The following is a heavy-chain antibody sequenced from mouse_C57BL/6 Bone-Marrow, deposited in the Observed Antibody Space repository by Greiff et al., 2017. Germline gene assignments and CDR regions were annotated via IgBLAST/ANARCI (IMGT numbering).Heavy chain of an antibody. D-gene: IGHD2-3*01. CDR1: GYSITSGYY. Sequence: ESGPGLVKPSQSLSLTCSVTGYSITSGYYWNWIRQFPGNKLEWMGYISYDGSTNYNPSLKNRISITRDTSKNQFFLKLNSVTTEDTATYYCARAYDGYYDFAYWGQGTLVTVSA. J-gene: IGHJ3*01. CDR2: ISYDGST. CDR3: ARAYDGYYDFAY. V-gene: IGHV3-6*01.